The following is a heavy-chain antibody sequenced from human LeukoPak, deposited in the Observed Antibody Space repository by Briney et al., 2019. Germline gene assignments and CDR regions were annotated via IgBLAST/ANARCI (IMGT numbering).Heavy chain of an antibody. CDR1: GFIFRDYS. CDR2: ISSTSNYI. D-gene: IGHD3-9*01. CDR3: ARDKDFDSYGAFDI. Sequence: GGSLRLSCAASGFIFRDYSMNWVRQAPGKGLEWVSSISSTSNYIYYAGSVKGRFTISRDDAKNSLYLEMNSLRADDTAVYCCARDKDFDSYGAFDIWGQGTMVTVSS. V-gene: IGHV3-21*06. J-gene: IGHJ3*02.